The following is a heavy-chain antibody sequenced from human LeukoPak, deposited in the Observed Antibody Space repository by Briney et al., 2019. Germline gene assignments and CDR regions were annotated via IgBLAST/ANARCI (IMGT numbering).Heavy chain of an antibody. CDR1: GFTFSDYY. CDR3: ARLAAARDY. J-gene: IGHJ4*02. CDR2: ISSSSSYT. V-gene: IGHV3-11*06. Sequence: GGSLRVSCAASGFTFSDYYMSWIRQAPGKGLEWVSYISSSSSYTNYADSVKGRFTISRDNAKNSLYLQMNSLRAEDTAVYYCARLAAARDYWGQGTLVTVSS. D-gene: IGHD6-13*01.